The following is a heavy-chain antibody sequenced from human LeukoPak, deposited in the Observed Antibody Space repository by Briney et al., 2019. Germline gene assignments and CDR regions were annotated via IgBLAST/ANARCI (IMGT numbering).Heavy chain of an antibody. Sequence: PSETLSLTCAVSGYSISSGYYWGWIRQPPGKGPEWIGSIYHSGSTYYNPSLKSRVTISVDTSKNQFSLKLSSVTAADTAVYYCARIQLGNRGDYFDYWGQGTLVTVSS. CDR1: GYSISSGYY. CDR3: ARIQLGNRGDYFDY. V-gene: IGHV4-38-2*01. CDR2: IYHSGST. J-gene: IGHJ4*02. D-gene: IGHD1-1*01.